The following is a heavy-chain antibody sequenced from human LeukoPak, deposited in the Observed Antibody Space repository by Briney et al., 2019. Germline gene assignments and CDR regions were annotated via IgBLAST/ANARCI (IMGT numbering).Heavy chain of an antibody. CDR1: GFTFSSYW. CDR3: ARPIVVPLI. Sequence: GGSLRLSCAASGFTFSSYWMHWVRQAPGKGLEWVAVISYDGSNKYYADSVKGRFTISRDNSKNTLYLQMNSLRAEDTAVYYCARPIVVPLIWGQGTLVTVSS. CDR2: ISYDGSNK. J-gene: IGHJ4*02. D-gene: IGHD3-22*01. V-gene: IGHV3-30-3*01.